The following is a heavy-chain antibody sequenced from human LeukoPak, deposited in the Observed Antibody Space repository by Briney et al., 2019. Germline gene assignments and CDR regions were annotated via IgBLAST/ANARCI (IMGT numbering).Heavy chain of an antibody. CDR2: ISTSSNYI. V-gene: IGHV3-21*01. J-gene: IGHJ4*02. D-gene: IGHD3-10*01. CDR3: ASGAGSGSYYNHDY. CDR1: GFTFSSYS. Sequence: PGGSLRLSCAASGFTFSSYSMNWVRQAPGKGLEWVSSISTSSNYIYYADSVKGRFNISRDNAKNSLYLQMNSLRAEDTAVYYCASGAGSGSYYNHDYWGQGTLGTVSS.